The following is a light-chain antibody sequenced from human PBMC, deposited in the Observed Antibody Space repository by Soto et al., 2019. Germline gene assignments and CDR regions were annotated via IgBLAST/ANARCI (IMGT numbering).Light chain of an antibody. J-gene: IGLJ2*01. CDR2: YDS. Sequence: SYELTQPPSVSVAPGKTARITCGGNNIGSKSVHWYQQKPGQAPVLVIYYDSDRPSGIPERFSGSNSGNTATLTISRVEAGDEADYYCQVWHSSGDPPFGGGTQLTVL. V-gene: IGLV3-21*04. CDR1: NIGSKS. CDR3: QVWHSSGDPP.